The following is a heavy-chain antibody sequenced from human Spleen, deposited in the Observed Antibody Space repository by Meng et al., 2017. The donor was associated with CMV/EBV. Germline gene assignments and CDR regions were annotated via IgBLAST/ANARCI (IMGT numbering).Heavy chain of an antibody. CDR1: GFTFSGYA. D-gene: IGHD3-22*01. V-gene: IGHV3-30*04. J-gene: IGHJ4*02. Sequence: ASGFTFSGYAMHWVRQAPGKGLEWVAVISYDGSNKYYADSVKGRFTISRDNSKNTLYLQMNSLRAEDTAVYYCARDPRGGYYPNFDYWGQGTLVTVSS. CDR3: ARDPRGGYYPNFDY. CDR2: ISYDGSNK.